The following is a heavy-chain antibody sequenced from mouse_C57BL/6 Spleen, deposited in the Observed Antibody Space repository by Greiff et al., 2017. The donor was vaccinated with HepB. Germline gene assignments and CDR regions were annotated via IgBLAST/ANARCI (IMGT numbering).Heavy chain of an antibody. J-gene: IGHJ2*01. CDR1: GFTFSSYG. V-gene: IGHV5-6*02. Sequence: DVMLVESGGDLVKPGGSLKLSCAASGFTFSSYGMSWVRQTPDKRLEWVATISSGGSYTYYPDSVKGRFTISRDNAKNTLYLQMSSLKSEDTAMYYCARHAIVTTEDYFDYWGQGTTLTVSS. D-gene: IGHD2-5*01. CDR2: ISSGGSYT. CDR3: ARHAIVTTEDYFDY.